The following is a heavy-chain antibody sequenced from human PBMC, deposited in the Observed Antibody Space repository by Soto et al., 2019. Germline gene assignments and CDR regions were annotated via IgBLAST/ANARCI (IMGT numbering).Heavy chain of an antibody. J-gene: IGHJ4*02. CDR3: TRDYYDSNGYNDY. V-gene: IGHV3-53*01. CDR2: IYTGGST. Sequence: EVQLVESGGGLIQPGGSLRLSCAASGFTAGSNYMSWVRQAQGKGLEWVSVIYTGGSTDYADSVKGRFTISRDNSKNTLYLQMNSLRDEDTAVYYCTRDYYDSNGYNDYWGQGTLVTVSS. CDR1: GFTAGSNY. D-gene: IGHD3-22*01.